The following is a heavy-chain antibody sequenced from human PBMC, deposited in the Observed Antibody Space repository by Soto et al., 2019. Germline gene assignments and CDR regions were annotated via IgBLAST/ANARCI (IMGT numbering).Heavy chain of an antibody. CDR2: MNPNSGNT. Sequence: ASVKVSCKASGYTFTSYDINWVRQATGQGLEWMGWMNPNSGNTGYAQKFQGRVTMTRNTSISTAYMELSSLRSEDTAVYCCAREGSAYCSGGNCYLGIEYWGQGTLVTVSS. D-gene: IGHD2-15*01. J-gene: IGHJ4*02. V-gene: IGHV1-8*01. CDR1: GYTFTSYD. CDR3: AREGSAYCSGGNCYLGIEY.